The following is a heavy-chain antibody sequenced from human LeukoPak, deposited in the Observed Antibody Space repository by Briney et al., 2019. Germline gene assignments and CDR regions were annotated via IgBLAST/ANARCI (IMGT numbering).Heavy chain of an antibody. CDR3: ARDDLYYDFWSGYYARTSFPDY. D-gene: IGHD3-3*01. J-gene: IGHJ4*02. Sequence: GGSLRLSCAASGFTFSSYATHWVRQAPGKGLEWVAVISYDGSNKYYADSVKGRFTISRDNSKNTLYLQMNSLRAEDTAVYYCARDDLYYDFWSGYYARTSFPDYWGQGTLATVSS. CDR2: ISYDGSNK. V-gene: IGHV3-30-3*01. CDR1: GFTFSSYA.